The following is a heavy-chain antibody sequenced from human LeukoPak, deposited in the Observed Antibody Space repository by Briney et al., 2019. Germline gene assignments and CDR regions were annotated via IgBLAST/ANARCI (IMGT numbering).Heavy chain of an antibody. CDR1: GFTFSSYS. V-gene: IGHV3-21*01. Sequence: PGGSLRLSCAASGFTFSSYSLNWVRQAPGKGLEWVSSISSSSNYIYYADSVKGRFTISRDNAKNSLYLQMNSLRAEDTAVYYCARARGFGVLTPTFDYWGQGTLVTVSS. CDR2: ISSSSNYI. D-gene: IGHD3-3*01. CDR3: ARARGFGVLTPTFDY. J-gene: IGHJ4*02.